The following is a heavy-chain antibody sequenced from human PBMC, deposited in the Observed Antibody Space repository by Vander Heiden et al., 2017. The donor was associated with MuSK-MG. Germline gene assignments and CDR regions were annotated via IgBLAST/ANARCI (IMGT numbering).Heavy chain of an antibody. Sequence: EVQLVASGGGLVKPGRPLRLSCETSGFTLTDYSMVWVRQAPGKGLQWVSSISPDNSYIFYAASLKGRFTISRDNANNLLYLQMNSLRAEDTAVYYCARVSLSSGWYDYWGQGTLVTVSS. J-gene: IGHJ4*02. D-gene: IGHD6-19*01. CDR1: GFTLTDYS. V-gene: IGHV3-21*01. CDR2: ISPDNSYI. CDR3: ARVSLSSGWYDY.